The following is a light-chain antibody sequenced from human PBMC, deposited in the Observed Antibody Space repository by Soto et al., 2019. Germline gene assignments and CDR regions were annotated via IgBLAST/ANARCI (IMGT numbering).Light chain of an antibody. J-gene: IGKJ5*01. CDR3: QQYYSYPPIT. Sequence: AIRMTPSPSSFSASTGDRVPITCRARPGISSYFAWYQQKPGKAPKLLIYAPSTLQSGVPSRFSGSGSGTDFTSASSCLQSEDCETYYCQQYYSYPPITFGQGTGLEIK. V-gene: IGKV1-8*01. CDR1: PGISSY. CDR2: APS.